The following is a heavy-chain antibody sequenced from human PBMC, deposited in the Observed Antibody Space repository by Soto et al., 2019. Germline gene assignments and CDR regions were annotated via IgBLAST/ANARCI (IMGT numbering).Heavy chain of an antibody. D-gene: IGHD6-13*01. Sequence: PGWSLRLSCAASVFTFISYGMHWVRQAPGKGLEWVAVISYDGSNKYYADSVKGRFTISRDNSKNTLYLQMNSLRAEDTAVYYCAKDVVGYSSSWYLLYYYYYGMDVWGQGTTVTVSS. J-gene: IGHJ6*02. CDR1: VFTFISYG. CDR3: AKDVVGYSSSWYLLYYYYYGMDV. CDR2: ISYDGSNK. V-gene: IGHV3-30*18.